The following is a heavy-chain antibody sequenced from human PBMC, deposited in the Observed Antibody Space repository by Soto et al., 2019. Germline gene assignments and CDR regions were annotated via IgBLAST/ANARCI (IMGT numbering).Heavy chain of an antibody. Sequence: ASVKVSSKASGYTYTNLDINWVRQASGQGLEWMGWMNPHSDTGFAQKFQGRVTLTRDTPTSTVYMELTSLRFDDTAVYYCARYQIGEGFTAWGQGTPVTVSS. V-gene: IGHV1-8*01. CDR1: GYTYTNLD. CDR3: ARYQIGEGFTA. CDR2: MNPHSDT. J-gene: IGHJ5*02.